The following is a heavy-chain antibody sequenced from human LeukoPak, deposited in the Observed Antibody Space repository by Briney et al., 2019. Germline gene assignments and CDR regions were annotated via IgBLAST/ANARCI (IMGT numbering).Heavy chain of an antibody. V-gene: IGHV4-59*01. D-gene: IGHD2-2*01. CDR2: IYYSGST. CDR1: GGSISSYY. Sequence: ETLSLTCTVSGGSISSYYWSWIRQPPGKGLEWIGYIYYSGSTNYNPSLKSRVTISVDTSKNQFSLKLSSVTAADTAVYYCARDSGCGSSTSCPDYYYYYYMDVWGKGTTVTVSS. CDR3: ARDSGCGSSTSCPDYYYYYYMDV. J-gene: IGHJ6*03.